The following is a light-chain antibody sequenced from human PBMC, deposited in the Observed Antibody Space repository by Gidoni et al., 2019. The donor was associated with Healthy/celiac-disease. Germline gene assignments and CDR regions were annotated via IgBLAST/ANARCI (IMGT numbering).Light chain of an antibody. CDR3: QQSDSTTFT. CDR1: QSISSY. J-gene: IGKJ3*01. Sequence: DIQMTQSPSSLSASVGDRVTITCRASQSISSYLNWYQQKPGKAPNLLIYAASSLQSGVPSRFSGSGSGTEFTLTISSLQPDDFATYYCQQSDSTTFTFGPGTKVDIK. CDR2: AAS. V-gene: IGKV1-39*01.